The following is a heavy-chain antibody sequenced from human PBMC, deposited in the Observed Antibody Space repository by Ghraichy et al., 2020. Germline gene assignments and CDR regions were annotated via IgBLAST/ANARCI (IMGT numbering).Heavy chain of an antibody. Sequence: GGSLRLSCAASGFTFSSYAMHWVRQAPGKGLEWVAVISYDGSNKYYADSVKGRFTISRDNSKNTLYLQMNSLRAEDTAVYYCASTYRYCSGGSCYPYYWGQGTLVTVSS. J-gene: IGHJ4*02. CDR2: ISYDGSNK. V-gene: IGHV3-30-3*01. D-gene: IGHD2-15*01. CDR3: ASTYRYCSGGSCYPYY. CDR1: GFTFSSYA.